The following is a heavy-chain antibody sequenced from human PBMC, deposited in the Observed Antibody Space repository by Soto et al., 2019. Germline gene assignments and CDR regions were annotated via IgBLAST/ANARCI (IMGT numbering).Heavy chain of an antibody. J-gene: IGHJ4*02. Sequence: PGGSLRLSCAASGFTFSSYAMSWVRQAPGKGLEWVPAISGSGGSTYYADSVKGRFTIPRDNSKNTLYLQMNSLRAEDTAVYYCAKENGYSSSWFEFDYWGQGTLVTVSS. V-gene: IGHV3-23*01. D-gene: IGHD6-13*01. CDR2: ISGSGGST. CDR3: AKENGYSSSWFEFDY. CDR1: GFTFSSYA.